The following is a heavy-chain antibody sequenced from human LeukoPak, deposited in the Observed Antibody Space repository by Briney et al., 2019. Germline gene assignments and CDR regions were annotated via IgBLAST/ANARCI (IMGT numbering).Heavy chain of an antibody. CDR3: AKGRSGTSHYTQNDY. D-gene: IGHD4-11*01. V-gene: IGHV3-23*01. Sequence: GGSLRLSCAASGFTFSSYAMSWVRQAPGRGLEWVSTISNTGDATYYADSVKGRFTISRDSSKNTLYLQMSSLRAEDTAIYYCAKGRSGTSHYTQNDYWGQGTLVTVSS. J-gene: IGHJ4*02. CDR1: GFTFSSYA. CDR2: ISNTGDAT.